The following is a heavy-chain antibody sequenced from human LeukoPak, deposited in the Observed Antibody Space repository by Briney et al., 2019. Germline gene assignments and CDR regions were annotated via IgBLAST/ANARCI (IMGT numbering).Heavy chain of an antibody. CDR2: ISAYNGNT. CDR1: GYTFTSYG. J-gene: IGHJ4*02. V-gene: IGHV1-18*01. CDR3: ARAERRGSYYAYYFDY. D-gene: IGHD1-26*01. Sequence: ASVKVSCKASGYTFTSYGISWVRQAPGQGLEWMGWISAYNGNTNYAQKLQGRVTMTTGRSTSTAYMELRSLRSDDTAVYYCARAERRGSYYAYYFDYWGQGNLVTVSS.